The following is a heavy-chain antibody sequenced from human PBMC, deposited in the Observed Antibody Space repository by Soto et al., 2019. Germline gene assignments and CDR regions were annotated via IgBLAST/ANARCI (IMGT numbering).Heavy chain of an antibody. CDR2: ISYDGSNK. V-gene: IGHV3-30*18. J-gene: IGHJ6*02. D-gene: IGHD1-26*01. CDR1: GFTFSSYG. CDR3: AKDGRGYYGMDV. Sequence: GGSLRLSCAASGFTFSSYGMHWVRQAPGKGLEWVAVISYDGSNKYYADSVKGRFTISRDNSKNTLYLQMNSLRAEDTAVYYCAKDGRGYYGMDVWGQGTTVTVSS.